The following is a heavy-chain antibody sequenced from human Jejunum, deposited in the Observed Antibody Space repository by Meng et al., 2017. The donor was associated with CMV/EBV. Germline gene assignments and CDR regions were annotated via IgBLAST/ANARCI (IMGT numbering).Heavy chain of an antibody. D-gene: IGHD4/OR15-4a*01. Sequence: KASGYIFTNYYVRWVRQAPRQGLEWMELINPNGYNTNYTQKFQGRITVTRDTSTRTVYMELNNLTFEDTAVYYCAKEGVLYGMDVWGQGTTVTVSS. CDR2: INPNGYNT. J-gene: IGHJ6*02. CDR1: GYIFTNYY. V-gene: IGHV1-46*01. CDR3: AKEGVLYGMDV.